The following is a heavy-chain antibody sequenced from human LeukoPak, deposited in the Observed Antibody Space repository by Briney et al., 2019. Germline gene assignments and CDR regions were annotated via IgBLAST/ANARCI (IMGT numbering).Heavy chain of an antibody. J-gene: IGHJ3*02. Sequence: ASVNVSCKASGYTFTSYAITWVRQAPGQGLEWMGWISAYNGNTNYAQKLQGRVTMTTDTSTNTAYMELRSLRSDDTAVYYCARGLQENLAWLQAFTAFDIWGQGTMVTVSS. CDR1: GYTFTSYA. CDR3: ARGLQENLAWLQAFTAFDI. CDR2: ISAYNGNT. D-gene: IGHD4-11*01. V-gene: IGHV1-18*01.